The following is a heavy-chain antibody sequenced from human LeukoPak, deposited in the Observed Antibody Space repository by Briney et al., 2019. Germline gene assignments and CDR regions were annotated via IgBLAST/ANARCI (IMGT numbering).Heavy chain of an antibody. CDR2: IYTSGST. CDR3: ARQDSSGYYYEGYFQH. V-gene: IGHV4-61*02. Sequence: PSQTLSLTCTVSGGSISSGSYYWSWIRQPAGKGLEWIGRIYTSGSTNYNPSLKSRVTISADTSKNQFSLKLHSVTAADTAVYYCARQDSSGYYYEGYFQHWGQGTLVTVSS. CDR1: GGSISSGSYY. D-gene: IGHD3-22*01. J-gene: IGHJ1*01.